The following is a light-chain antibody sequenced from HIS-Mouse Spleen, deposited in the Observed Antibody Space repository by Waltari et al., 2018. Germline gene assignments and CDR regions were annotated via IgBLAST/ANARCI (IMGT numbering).Light chain of an antibody. CDR1: SSDVCGYNY. CDR2: EVS. CDR3: CSYAGSYTFVV. Sequence: QSALTPPRPVSGSPGQSVTISSTGTSSDVCGYNYFSWYQQHPGKAPKLMIYEVSTRPSGVPDRFSGSKSGNTASLTISGLQAEDEADYYCCSYAGSYTFVVFGGGTKLTVL. V-gene: IGLV2-11*01. J-gene: IGLJ2*01.